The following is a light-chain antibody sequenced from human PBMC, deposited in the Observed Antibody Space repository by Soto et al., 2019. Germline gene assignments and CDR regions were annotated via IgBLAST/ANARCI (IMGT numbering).Light chain of an antibody. CDR3: QQSYRTPHT. CDR2: SAS. CDR1: QGISAY. V-gene: IGKV1-39*01. J-gene: IGKJ2*01. Sequence: DIQMTQSPSSLSASVGDRVTITCRASQGISAYLLWYQQTQGRAPKLLIYSASNLVSGVPARFSGRRSGTNFTLTISSLQPEDFATYYCQQSYRTPHTFGQGTKLETK.